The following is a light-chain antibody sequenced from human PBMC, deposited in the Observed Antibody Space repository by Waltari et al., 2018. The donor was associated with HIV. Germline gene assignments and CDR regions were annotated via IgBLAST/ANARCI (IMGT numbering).Light chain of an antibody. CDR1: TSNIGSNA. CDR2: YDD. J-gene: IGLJ1*01. Sequence: QSVLTQPPSLSESPRQRVTLSCSCITSNIGSNAVNWYQQLPGKAPKLLIYYDDMLPSGVSDRFSGSKSGSSASLAISGLQSEDEADYYCAAWDDILNAYVFGSGTKVTVL. CDR3: AAWDDILNAYV. V-gene: IGLV1-36*01.